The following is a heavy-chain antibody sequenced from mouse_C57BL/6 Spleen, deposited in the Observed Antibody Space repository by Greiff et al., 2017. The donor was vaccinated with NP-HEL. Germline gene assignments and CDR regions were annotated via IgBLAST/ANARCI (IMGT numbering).Heavy chain of an antibody. CDR2: IYPGDGDT. Sequence: VQLQQSGPELVKPGASVKISCKASGYAFSSSWMNWVKQRPGKGLEWIGRIYPGDGDTNYNGKFKGKATLTADKSSSTAYMQLSSLTSEDSAVYFCARGKAYYGNYGAMDYWGQGTSDTVSS. D-gene: IGHD2-1*01. CDR1: GYAFSSSW. V-gene: IGHV1-82*01. CDR3: ARGKAYYGNYGAMDY. J-gene: IGHJ4*01.